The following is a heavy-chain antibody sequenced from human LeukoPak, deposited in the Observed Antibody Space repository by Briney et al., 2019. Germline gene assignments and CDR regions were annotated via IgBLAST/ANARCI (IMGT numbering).Heavy chain of an antibody. CDR1: GFTFSDYY. V-gene: IGHV3-11*04. D-gene: IGHD3-9*01. J-gene: IGHJ3*02. CDR3: ARVARTYYDILTGYSNDAFDI. Sequence: PGGSLRLSCAASGFTFSDYYMSWIRQAPGKGLEWVSYISSSGSTIYYADSVKGRFTISRDNAKNSLYLQMNSLRAEDTAVYYCARVARTYYDILTGYSNDAFDIWGHGTMVTVSS. CDR2: ISSSGSTI.